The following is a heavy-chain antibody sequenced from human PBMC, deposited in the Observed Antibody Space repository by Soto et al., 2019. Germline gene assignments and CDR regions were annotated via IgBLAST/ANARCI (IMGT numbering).Heavy chain of an antibody. V-gene: IGHV4-31*01. CDR1: GGSISSGGYY. J-gene: IGHJ6*02. D-gene: IGHD2-15*01. Sequence: SETLSLTCTVSGGSISSGGYYWNWIRQHPGKGLEWIGYIYYSGRTFYNTSLESQVTISVDTSKNQYSLNLSFVTAADKAEYNCAISTGGYCSGGSCGYYYGMDVWGQGTTVTVSS. CDR2: IYYSGRT. CDR3: AISTGGYCSGGSCGYYYGMDV.